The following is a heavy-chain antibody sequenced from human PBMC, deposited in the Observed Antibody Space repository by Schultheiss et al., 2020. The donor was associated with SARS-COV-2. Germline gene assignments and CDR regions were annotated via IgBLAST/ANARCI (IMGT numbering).Heavy chain of an antibody. D-gene: IGHD3-10*01. CDR1: GDSISYNY. J-gene: IGHJ5*02. CDR3: ARDGSRSGGWFDP. Sequence: SETLSLTCTVSGDSISYNYWSWIRQPPGKGLEWTGYISCSGSTNHNPSLKSRVTISVDTSKNQFSLKLSSVTAADTAVYYCARDGSRSGGWFDPWGQGTLVTVSS. CDR2: ISCSGST. V-gene: IGHV4-59*12.